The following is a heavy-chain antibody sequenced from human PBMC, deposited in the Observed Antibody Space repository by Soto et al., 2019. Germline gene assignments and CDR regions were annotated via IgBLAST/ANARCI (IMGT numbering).Heavy chain of an antibody. D-gene: IGHD6-19*01. CDR2: IYHSGST. CDR1: GGSIRSSDW. V-gene: IGHV4-4*02. Sequence: QVQLQESDVGLVNPSGTLSLTCAVSGGSIRSSDWWTWVRQPPGKGLEWIGEIYHSGSTNYNPSLKSRVTISVDKSKNQFSLKLSSVTAADTAVYYCARSYSQWLELDYWGQGTLVTVSS. CDR3: ARSYSQWLELDY. J-gene: IGHJ4*02.